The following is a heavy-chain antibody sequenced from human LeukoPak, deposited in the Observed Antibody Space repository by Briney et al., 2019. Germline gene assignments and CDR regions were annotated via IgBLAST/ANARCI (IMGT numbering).Heavy chain of an antibody. CDR3: ARGIRGTSRYYYFDY. CDR2: ISSSSSYI. J-gene: IGHJ4*02. CDR1: GFTFSSYS. D-gene: IGHD1-7*01. Sequence: GGSLRLSCAASGFTFSSYSMNWVRQAPGKGLEWVSSISSSSSYIYYADSVKGRFTISRDNAKNSLYLQMNSLRAEDTAVYYCARGIRGTSRYYYFDYWGQGTLVTVSS. V-gene: IGHV3-21*01.